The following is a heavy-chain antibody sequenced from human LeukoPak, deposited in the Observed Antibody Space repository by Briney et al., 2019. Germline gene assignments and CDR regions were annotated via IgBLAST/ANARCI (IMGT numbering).Heavy chain of an antibody. D-gene: IGHD3-22*01. CDR1: GFTFDEYG. Sequence: PGGSLRLSCAASGFTFDEYGMSWVRQVPGKGLEWVSGINWSGDRTGYADSVKGRFTIYRDNAKTSLYLQMNSLRAEDTALYYCARGYYYDSSAAWRAFHIWGQGTMVTVSS. CDR2: INWSGDRT. J-gene: IGHJ3*02. V-gene: IGHV3-20*04. CDR3: ARGYYYDSSAAWRAFHI.